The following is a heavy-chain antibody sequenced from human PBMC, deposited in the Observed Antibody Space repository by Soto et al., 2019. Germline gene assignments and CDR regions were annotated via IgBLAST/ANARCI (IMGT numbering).Heavy chain of an antibody. D-gene: IGHD3-22*01. CDR3: PREGLYDSIQDHTFDT. Sequence: QGQLVQSGAEVKRSGASVRFSCKASGYTFNRHDINWVRQATGQGPEWIGWMNPNSGNTGYAQKFQGRVPMTRDSSITTAYMDLSSLTSDDTAIYYCPREGLYDSIQDHTFDTRGQGTMVTVA. CDR2: MNPNSGNT. CDR1: GYTFNRHD. J-gene: IGHJ3*02. V-gene: IGHV1-8*01.